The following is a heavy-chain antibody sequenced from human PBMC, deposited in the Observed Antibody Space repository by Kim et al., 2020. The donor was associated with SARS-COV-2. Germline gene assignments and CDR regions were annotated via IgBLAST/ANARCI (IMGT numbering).Heavy chain of an antibody. Sequence: SETLSLTCTVSGGSISSGGYYWSWIRQHPGKGLEWIGYIYYSGSTYYNPSLKSRVTISVDTSKNQFSLKLSSVTAADSAVYYCARAPRITIFGVVINGFDYWGQGTLVTDSS. J-gene: IGHJ4*02. D-gene: IGHD3-3*01. CDR1: GGSISSGGYY. CDR2: IYYSGST. V-gene: IGHV4-31*03. CDR3: ARAPRITIFGVVINGFDY.